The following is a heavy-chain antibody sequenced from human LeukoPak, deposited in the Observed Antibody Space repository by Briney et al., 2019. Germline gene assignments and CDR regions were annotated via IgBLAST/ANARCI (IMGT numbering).Heavy chain of an antibody. Sequence: ETLSLTCTVSGGSISSGSYYWSWVRQAPGKGLEWVSAISGSGGSTYYADSVKGRFTISRDNSKNTLYLQMNSLRAEDTAVYYCAKVARRVVPMIVEFDIWGQGTMVTVSS. J-gene: IGHJ3*02. V-gene: IGHV3-23*01. CDR3: AKVARRVVPMIVEFDI. CDR2: ISGSGGST. CDR1: GGSISSGSYY. D-gene: IGHD3-22*01.